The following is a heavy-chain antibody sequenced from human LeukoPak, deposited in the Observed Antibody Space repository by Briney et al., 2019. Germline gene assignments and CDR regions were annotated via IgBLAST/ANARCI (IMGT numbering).Heavy chain of an antibody. CDR3: ACSPVNYYYYGMDV. J-gene: IGHJ6*02. CDR1: GFTFSSYA. Sequence: GGSLRLSCAASGFTFSSYAMSWVRQAPGKGLEWVSAISGSGGSTYYADSVKGRFTISGDNSKNTLYLQMNSLRAEDTAVYYRACSPVNYYYYGMDVWGQGTTVTVSS. D-gene: IGHD1-14*01. V-gene: IGHV3-23*01. CDR2: ISGSGGST.